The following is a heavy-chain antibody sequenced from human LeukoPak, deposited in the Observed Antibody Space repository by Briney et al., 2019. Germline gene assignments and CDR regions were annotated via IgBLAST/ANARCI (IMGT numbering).Heavy chain of an antibody. J-gene: IGHJ4*02. D-gene: IGHD5-12*01. CDR3: ARREDGYNFDY. CDR1: GGSFSGYY. V-gene: IGHV4-34*01. Sequence: PSETLSLTCAVCGGSFSGYYWSWIRQPPGKGLEWIGEINHSGSTNYNPSLKSRVTISVDTSKNQFSLKLSSVTAADTAVYYCARREDGYNFDYWGQGTLVTVSS. CDR2: INHSGST.